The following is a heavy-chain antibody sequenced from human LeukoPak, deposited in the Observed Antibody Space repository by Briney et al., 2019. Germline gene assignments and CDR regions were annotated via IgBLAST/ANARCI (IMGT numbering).Heavy chain of an antibody. CDR3: AKDDVGVLNLIDN. J-gene: IGHJ4*02. CDR1: RFTFSSYS. D-gene: IGHD4/OR15-4a*01. CDR2: ISSSSSYI. Sequence: GGSLRLSCAGARFTFSSYSMNWVRQAPGKGLEWVSSISSSSSYIYYADSVRGRFTISRDNSKDTLYLLMNSLRVEDTAVYYCAKDDVGVLNLIDNWGQGTLVTVSS. V-gene: IGHV3-21*04.